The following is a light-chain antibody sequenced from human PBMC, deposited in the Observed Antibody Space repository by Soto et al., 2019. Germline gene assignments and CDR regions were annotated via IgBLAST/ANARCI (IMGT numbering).Light chain of an antibody. CDR2: AAS. J-gene: IGKJ4*01. V-gene: IGKV1-39*01. CDR3: QQSYSTPLT. Sequence: EMRRTHAPSSLSASVGDRVTITCLASQSISSYLNWYQQKPGKAPKLLIYAASSLQSGVPSRFSGSGSGTDFTLTISSLQPEDFATYYCQQSYSTPLTFGGGTKVDIK. CDR1: QSISSY.